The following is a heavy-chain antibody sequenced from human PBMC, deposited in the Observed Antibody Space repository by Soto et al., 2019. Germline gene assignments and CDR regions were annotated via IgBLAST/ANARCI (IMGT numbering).Heavy chain of an antibody. D-gene: IGHD3-10*01. Sequence: SETLSLTCAVYGESFSDYYWSWIRQPPGKGLEWIGEINHSGSTNYNPSLKSRVTISVDTSKTQFSLKLNSVTAADPAVYYCVRGHRLLWFGERPLDYWGKGTLVTVPS. J-gene: IGHJ4*02. CDR3: VRGHRLLWFGERPLDY. CDR1: GESFSDYY. CDR2: INHSGST. V-gene: IGHV4-34*01.